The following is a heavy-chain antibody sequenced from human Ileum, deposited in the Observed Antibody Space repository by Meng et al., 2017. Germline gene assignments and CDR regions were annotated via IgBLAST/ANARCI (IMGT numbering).Heavy chain of an antibody. V-gene: IGHV2-5*02. CDR2: NYWDDDK. Sequence: QITLKETGPALVKATQTLTLTCNFSGFSLATSGVSVAWIRQPPGEALEWLALNYWDDDKRYRPSLKNRLAITKDTSKNQVVLTMTNMDPMDTGTYYCAHSPQGYFDYWGPGTLVTVSS. CDR1: GFSLATSGVS. CDR3: AHSPQGYFDY. J-gene: IGHJ4*02.